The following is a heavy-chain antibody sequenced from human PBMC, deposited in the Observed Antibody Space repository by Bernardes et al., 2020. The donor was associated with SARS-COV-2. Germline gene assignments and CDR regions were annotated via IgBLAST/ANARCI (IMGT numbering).Heavy chain of an antibody. Sequence: GGSLRLSCAASGFIFSSYALSWVRQSPGKGLEWVSAISGGGLNTYYAESVKGRFTISRDNSKNTLYLQMNSLRADDTAIYYCARTRTTISTTGIPVDYWGQGTLVTVSS. D-gene: IGHD2-21*02. J-gene: IGHJ4*02. CDR1: GFIFSSYA. CDR2: ISGGGLNT. V-gene: IGHV3-23*01. CDR3: ARTRTTISTTGIPVDY.